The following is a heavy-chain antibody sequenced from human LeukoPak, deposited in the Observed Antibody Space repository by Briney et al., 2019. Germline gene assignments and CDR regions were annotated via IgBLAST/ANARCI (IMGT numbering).Heavy chain of an antibody. D-gene: IGHD1/OR15-1a*01. CDR2: IHTSGSI. CDR3: ARTYRNPITGTIDY. V-gene: IGHV4-4*07. Sequence: PSETLSLTCTVSGGSISSYYWSWIRQPAGKGLEWIGRIHTSGSINYNPSLKSRVTMSVDTSKNQFSLKLSSVTAADTAVYYCARTYRNPITGTIDYWGQGTLVTVSS. CDR1: GGSISSYY. J-gene: IGHJ4*02.